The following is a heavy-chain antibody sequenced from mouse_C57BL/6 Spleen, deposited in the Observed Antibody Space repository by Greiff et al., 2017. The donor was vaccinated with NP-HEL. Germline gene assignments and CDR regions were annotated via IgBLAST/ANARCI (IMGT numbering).Heavy chain of an antibody. J-gene: IGHJ3*01. CDR2: SRNKANDYTT. D-gene: IGHD2-3*01. CDR3: ARDGASIYDWFAY. V-gene: IGHV7-1*01. CDR1: GFTFSDFY. Sequence: EVKLVESGGGLVQSGRSLRLSCATSGFTFSDFYMEWVRQAPGKGLEWIAASRNKANDYTTEYSASVKGRFIVSRDTSQSILYLQMNALRAEDTAIYYCARDGASIYDWFAYWGQGTLVTVSA.